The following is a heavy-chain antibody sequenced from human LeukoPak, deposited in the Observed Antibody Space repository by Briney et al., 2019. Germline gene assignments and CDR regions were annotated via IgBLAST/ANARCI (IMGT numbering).Heavy chain of an antibody. CDR2: ISSSSSYI. CDR3: ARDDFWSGYPLSFDY. J-gene: IGHJ4*02. Sequence: GGSLRLSCAASGFTFSSYSMNWVRQAPGKGLEWVSSISSSSSYIYYADSVKGRFTISRDNAKNSLYPQMNSLRAEDTAVYYCARDDFWSGYPLSFDYWGQGTLVTVSS. CDR1: GFTFSSYS. D-gene: IGHD3-3*01. V-gene: IGHV3-21*01.